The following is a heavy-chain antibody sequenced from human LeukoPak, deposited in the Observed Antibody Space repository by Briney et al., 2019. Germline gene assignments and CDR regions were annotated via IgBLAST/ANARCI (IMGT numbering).Heavy chain of an antibody. V-gene: IGHV4-39*07. J-gene: IGHJ4*02. CDR1: GGSISSSSYY. Sequence: SETLSLTCTVSGGSISSSSYYWGWIRQPPGKGLEWIGSIYYSGSTYYNPSLKSRVTISVDTSKNQFSLKLSSVTAADMAVYYCARYEECGGSSCFDYWGQGTLVTVSS. D-gene: IGHD6-13*01. CDR3: ARYEECGGSSCFDY. CDR2: IYYSGST.